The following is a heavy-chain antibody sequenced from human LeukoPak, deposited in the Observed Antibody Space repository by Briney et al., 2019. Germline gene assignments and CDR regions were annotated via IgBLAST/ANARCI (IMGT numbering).Heavy chain of an antibody. D-gene: IGHD5-12*01. CDR3: ARVRSGYDSSYYFDY. Sequence: SETLSLTCAVYGGSFSGYYWSWIRQPPGKGLEWIGEINHSGSTNYNPSLKSRVTISVDTSKNQFSLKLSSVTAADTAVYYCARVRSGYDSSYYFDYWGQGTLVTVSS. CDR2: INHSGST. J-gene: IGHJ4*02. V-gene: IGHV4-34*01. CDR1: GGSFSGYY.